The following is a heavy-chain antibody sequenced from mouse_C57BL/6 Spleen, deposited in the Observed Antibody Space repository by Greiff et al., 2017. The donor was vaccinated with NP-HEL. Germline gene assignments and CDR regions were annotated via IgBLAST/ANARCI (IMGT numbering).Heavy chain of an antibody. J-gene: IGHJ2*01. D-gene: IGHD1-1*01. CDR2: IRLKSDNYAT. V-gene: IGHV6-3*01. CDR3: TLTTVVAYYFDY. Sequence: EVKVEESGGGLVQPGGSMKLSCVASGFTFSNYWMNWVRQSPEKGLEWVAQIRLKSDNYATHYAESVKGRFTISRDDSKSSVYLQMNNLRAEDTGIYYCTLTTVVAYYFDYWGQGTTLTVSS. CDR1: GFTFSNYW.